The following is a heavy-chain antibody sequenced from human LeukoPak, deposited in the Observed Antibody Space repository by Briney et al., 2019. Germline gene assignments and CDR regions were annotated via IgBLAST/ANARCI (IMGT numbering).Heavy chain of an antibody. V-gene: IGHV1-2*02. D-gene: IGHD3-22*01. Sequence: ASVKVSCKASGYTFTGYYMHWVPHAPGQGLERMGWLNPNSGGTNYAQKLQGRVTMTRDTSISTAYMELSRVRSDYTVVYYCARSRMDDSKWDWGQGTLVTVSS. CDR1: GYTFTGYY. CDR2: LNPNSGGT. CDR3: ARSRMDDSKWD. J-gene: IGHJ4*02.